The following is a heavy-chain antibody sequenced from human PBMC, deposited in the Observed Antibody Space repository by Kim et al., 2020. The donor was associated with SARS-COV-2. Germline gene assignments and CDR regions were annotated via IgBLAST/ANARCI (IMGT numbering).Heavy chain of an antibody. J-gene: IGHJ3*02. Sequence: GESLKISCEGSGYIFTTYWIGWVRQMPGKGLEWMGIIYPGHSITRYSPSFQGQVSISADESIRTAYLQWNSLTASDTAIYYCARHRTGARYDAFDIWGHG. CDR1: GYIFTTYW. CDR3: ARHRTGARYDAFDI. V-gene: IGHV5-51*01. CDR2: IYPGHSIT. D-gene: IGHD1-1*01.